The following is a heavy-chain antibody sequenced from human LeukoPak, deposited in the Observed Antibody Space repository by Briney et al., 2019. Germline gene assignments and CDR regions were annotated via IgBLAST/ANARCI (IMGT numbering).Heavy chain of an antibody. CDR2: ISYDGSNK. Sequence: GGSLRLSCAASGFTVSSYGMHWVRRAPGKGLEWVAVISYDGSNKYYADSVKGRFTISRDNSKNTLYLQMNSLRAEDTAVYYCARSSEYYDSSGRFDYWGQGTLVTVSS. CDR1: GFTVSSYG. V-gene: IGHV3-30*03. J-gene: IGHJ4*02. CDR3: ARSSEYYDSSGRFDY. D-gene: IGHD3-22*01.